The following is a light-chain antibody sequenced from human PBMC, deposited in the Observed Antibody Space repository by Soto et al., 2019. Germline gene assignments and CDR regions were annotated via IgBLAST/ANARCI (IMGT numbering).Light chain of an antibody. CDR2: EVS. V-gene: IGLV2-14*01. CDR3: SSYTSSSTVV. CDR1: SSDVGGYKY. J-gene: IGLJ2*01. Sequence: QSALTQPASVSGSPGQSITISCTGTSSDVGGYKYVSWYQQHPGKAPKRMIYEVSNRPSGVSNRFSGSKCGNTASLTISGLQAEDEADYYCSSYTSSSTVVFGGGTKLTVL.